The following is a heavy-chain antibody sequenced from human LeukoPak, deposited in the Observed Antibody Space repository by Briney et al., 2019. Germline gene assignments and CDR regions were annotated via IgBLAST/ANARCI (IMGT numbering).Heavy chain of an antibody. V-gene: IGHV4-39*01. J-gene: IGHJ1*01. D-gene: IGHD3-22*01. CDR3: ARRRYYDGSGYLE. CDR2: IYYSGRT. CDR1: GDSVSRSDSY. Sequence: SETLSLTCPVSGDSVSRSDSYWDWIRQPPGKGLEWIGTIYYSGRTYYSPSLKSRVTMSVDPSNNQFSLTLRSETAADTAVYYCARRRYYDGSGYLEWGQGTLLSVSS.